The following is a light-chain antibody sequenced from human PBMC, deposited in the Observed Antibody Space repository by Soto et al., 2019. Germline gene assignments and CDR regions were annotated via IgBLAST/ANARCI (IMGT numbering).Light chain of an antibody. CDR1: QSVSSN. CDR3: QQYNNWPPWT. V-gene: IGKV3-15*01. CDR2: GAS. Sequence: EIVMTQSPATLSVSPGERATLSCRASQSVSSNLAWYQQKPGQAPRLLIYGASTRATGIPTRFSGSGSGTEFTLTISSLQSEDFAVYYCQQYNNWPPWTVCQGTKVKI. J-gene: IGKJ1*01.